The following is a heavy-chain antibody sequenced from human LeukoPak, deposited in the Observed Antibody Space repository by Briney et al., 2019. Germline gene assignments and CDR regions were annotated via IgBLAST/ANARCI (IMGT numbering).Heavy chain of an antibody. V-gene: IGHV4-59*01. CDR2: IYYNGNT. CDR1: GASISSSY. Sequence: SETLSLTCTVSGASISSSYWSWIRPPPGERLEWIGFIYYNGNTNSNPSLKSRVTISADTSKNQFSLKLTSVTAADTAVYYCVRGNYDNRGYSNAFDIWGQGTMVTVSS. J-gene: IGHJ3*02. D-gene: IGHD3-22*01. CDR3: VRGNYDNRGYSNAFDI.